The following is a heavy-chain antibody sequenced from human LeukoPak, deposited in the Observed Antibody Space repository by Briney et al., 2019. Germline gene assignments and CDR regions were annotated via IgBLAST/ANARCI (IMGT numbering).Heavy chain of an antibody. Sequence: ASVKVSCKASGYTFTSYGISWVRQAPGQGLEWMGWISTYNGNTKYAQKLQGRVTMTTDTSTSTAYMELRSLRSDDTAVYYCARGENALYDSSGYSAYWGQGTLVTVSS. D-gene: IGHD3-22*01. CDR1: GYTFTSYG. CDR3: ARGENALYDSSGYSAY. V-gene: IGHV1-18*01. J-gene: IGHJ4*02. CDR2: ISTYNGNT.